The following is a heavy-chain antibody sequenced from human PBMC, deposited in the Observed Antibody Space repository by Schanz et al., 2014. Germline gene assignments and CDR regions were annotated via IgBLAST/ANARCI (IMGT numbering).Heavy chain of an antibody. CDR3: AMGGYQLHH. J-gene: IGHJ4*02. D-gene: IGHD1-7*01. Sequence: EVQLLESGGTVVQPGGSLRVSCAASGFVFRTFAMYWVRQAPGKGLEWVSHINSDGTTTTYADSVKGRFTISRDNAENTLYLQMNSLRVEDTAVYYCAMGGYQLHHWGQGTLXTVSS. CDR1: GFVFRTFA. CDR2: INSDGTTT. V-gene: IGHV3-74*02.